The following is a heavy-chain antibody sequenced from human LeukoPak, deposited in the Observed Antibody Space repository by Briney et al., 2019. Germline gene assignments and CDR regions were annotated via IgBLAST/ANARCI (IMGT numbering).Heavy chain of an antibody. Sequence: EASVKVSCKASGGTFSSYAISWVRQAPGQGLEWMGGIIPIFGTANYAQKFQGRVTITADESTSTAYMELSSLRSEDTAVYYCARDRGGTTPNFDYWGQGTLVTVSS. J-gene: IGHJ4*02. CDR2: IIPIFGTA. D-gene: IGHD1-1*01. CDR3: ARDRGGTTPNFDY. CDR1: GGTFSSYA. V-gene: IGHV1-69*01.